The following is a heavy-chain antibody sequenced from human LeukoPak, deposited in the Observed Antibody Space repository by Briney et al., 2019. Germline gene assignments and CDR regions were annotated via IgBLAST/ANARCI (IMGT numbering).Heavy chain of an antibody. D-gene: IGHD5-18*01. J-gene: IGHJ4*02. Sequence: SETLSLTCAVYGGSFSGYYWSWIRQPPGKGLGWIGEINHSGSTNYNPSLKSRVTISVDTSKNQFSLKLSSVTAADTAVYYCARGADGYSYGPYYFDYWGQGTLVTVSS. CDR3: ARGADGYSYGPYYFDY. CDR2: INHSGST. V-gene: IGHV4-34*01. CDR1: GGSFSGYY.